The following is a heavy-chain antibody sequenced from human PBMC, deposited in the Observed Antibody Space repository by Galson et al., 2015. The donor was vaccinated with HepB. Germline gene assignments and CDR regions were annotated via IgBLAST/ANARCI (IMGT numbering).Heavy chain of an antibody. Sequence: SLRLSCAASGFTFRSYSMNWVRRAPGKGLEWVSSISSSSSTIYYADSVKGRFTISRDNAKNSLYLQMNSLRAEDTAVYYWARVKNWVLGAPFDYWGQGTLVTVSS. D-gene: IGHD3-16*01. CDR1: GFTFRSYS. CDR3: ARVKNWVLGAPFDY. J-gene: IGHJ4*02. CDR2: ISSSSSTI. V-gene: IGHV3-48*01.